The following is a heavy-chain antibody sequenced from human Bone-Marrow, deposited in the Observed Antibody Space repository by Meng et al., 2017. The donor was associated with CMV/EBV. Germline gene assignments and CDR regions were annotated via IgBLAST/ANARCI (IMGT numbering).Heavy chain of an antibody. CDR1: VFTFSSYW. CDR2: INSDGSST. V-gene: IGHV3-74*01. D-gene: IGHD3-22*01. CDR3: ARPTYYYDSSGYYWYFDL. Sequence: LSLTCAASVFTFSSYWMHWVRQAPGKGLVWVSRINSDGSSTSYADSVKGRFTISRDNAKNTLYLQMNSLRAEDTAVYYCARPTYYYDSSGYYWYFDLSGRGTLVTVSS. J-gene: IGHJ2*01.